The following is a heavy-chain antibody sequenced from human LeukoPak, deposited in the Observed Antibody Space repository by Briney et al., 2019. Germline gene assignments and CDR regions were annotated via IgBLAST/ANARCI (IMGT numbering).Heavy chain of an antibody. CDR1: GGSFSSYY. CDR3: ARSGQQRARSYYFDY. CDR2: IYCSGST. J-gene: IGHJ4*02. Sequence: SETLSLTCTVSGGSFSSYYWSWIRQPPGKGLEWIGYIYCSGSTNYNPSLKSRGTISVDTSKNQFSLKLNSVAAADTAGYYCARSGQQRARSYYFDYWGQGTLVTVSS. V-gene: IGHV4-59*01. D-gene: IGHD6-13*01.